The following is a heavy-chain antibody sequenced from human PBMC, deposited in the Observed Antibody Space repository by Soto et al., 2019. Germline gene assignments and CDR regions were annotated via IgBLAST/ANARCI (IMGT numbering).Heavy chain of an antibody. J-gene: IGHJ4*02. V-gene: IGHV1-69*12. Sequence: QVQLVQSGAEVKKPGSSVKVSCKASGGTFSSYAISWVRQAPGQGLEWMGGIIPIFGTANYAQKFQGRVTITADESPSTAYMERSSLRSEDTAVYYCARVGGAYCGGDCYLLPFDHWGQGTLVTVSS. CDR1: GGTFSSYA. CDR3: ARVGGAYCGGDCYLLPFDH. CDR2: IIPIFGTA. D-gene: IGHD2-21*02.